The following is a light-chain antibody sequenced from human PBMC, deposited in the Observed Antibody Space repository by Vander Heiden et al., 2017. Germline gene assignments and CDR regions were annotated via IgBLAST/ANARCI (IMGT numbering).Light chain of an antibody. CDR3: QQDCCSLWT. J-gene: IGKJ1*01. Sequence: EIVLTQSPGTLSLSPGERATLSCRASQTVSSKSLAWYQQKPGQAPRLLIYGASSRATGVPDRFSGSGSGTDFTLTISRLEPEDFAVYYCQQDCCSLWTFGQGTKVEIK. CDR1: QTVSSKS. CDR2: GAS. V-gene: IGKV3-20*01.